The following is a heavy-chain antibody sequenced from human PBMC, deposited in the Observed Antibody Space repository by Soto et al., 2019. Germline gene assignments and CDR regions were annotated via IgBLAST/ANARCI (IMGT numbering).Heavy chain of an antibody. CDR1: GASITSATYF. Sequence: SETLSLTCTLPGASITSATYFWAWVRRPPGNGLEWVGSIYYSGKTHYNPSLKSRVTISVDRSKNQFSLKLSSVTAADTAVYYCASLFLVPAAYYYYGMDVWGQGTTVTVSS. CDR2: IYYSGKT. CDR3: ASLFLVPAAYYYYGMDV. V-gene: IGHV4-39*01. D-gene: IGHD2-2*01. J-gene: IGHJ6*02.